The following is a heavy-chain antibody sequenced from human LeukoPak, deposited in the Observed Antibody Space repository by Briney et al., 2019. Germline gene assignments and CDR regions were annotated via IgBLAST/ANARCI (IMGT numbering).Heavy chain of an antibody. Sequence: TGGSLRLSCAASGFTLSSYAMHWVRQAPGKGLEWVAVISYDGANKYYADSVRGRFTISRDISKNTLYLQMNSLRGEDTAVYYCARDDSGWITGKILYWGQGTLVSVSS. CDR1: GFTLSSYA. V-gene: IGHV3-30*04. J-gene: IGHJ4*02. CDR3: ARDDSGWITGKILY. CDR2: ISYDGANK. D-gene: IGHD6-19*01.